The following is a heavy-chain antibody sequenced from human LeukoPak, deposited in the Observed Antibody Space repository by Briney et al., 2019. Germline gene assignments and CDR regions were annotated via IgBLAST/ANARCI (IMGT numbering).Heavy chain of an antibody. V-gene: IGHV1-2*02. J-gene: IGHJ4*02. CDR1: GYTFTGYY. D-gene: IGHD1-26*01. CDR2: INPNSGGT. CDR3: AREVRELSN. Sequence: GASVKVSCKASGYTFTGYYMHWVRQAPGQGLEWMGWINPNSGGTNYAQEFQGRVTMTRDTSISTAYMELSRLRSDDTAVYYCAREVRELSNWGQGTLVTVSS.